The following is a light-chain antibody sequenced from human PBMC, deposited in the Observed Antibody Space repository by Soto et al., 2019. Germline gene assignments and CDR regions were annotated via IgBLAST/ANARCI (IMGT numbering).Light chain of an antibody. Sequence: EIVLTQSPGTLSLSPGERATLSCRASQSVSSNLAWYQQKPGQAPRLLIYGASTRATGIPARFSGSGSGTEFTLAISSLQSEDFAVYYCQQYNNWPRITFGQGTGLQI. CDR2: GAS. CDR3: QQYNNWPRIT. V-gene: IGKV3-15*01. CDR1: QSVSSN. J-gene: IGKJ5*01.